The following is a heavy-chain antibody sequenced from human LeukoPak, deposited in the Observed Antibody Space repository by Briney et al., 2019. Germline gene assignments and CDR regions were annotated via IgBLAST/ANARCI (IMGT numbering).Heavy chain of an antibody. J-gene: IGHJ4*02. Sequence: SETLSLTCAVYGGSFSGYYWSWIRQPPGKGLEWIGEINHSGSTNYNPSLKSRVTISVDTSKNQFSLKLSSVTAADTAVYYCARDDVPRGVFDYWGQGTLVTVSS. V-gene: IGHV4-34*01. D-gene: IGHD3-10*02. CDR3: ARDDVPRGVFDY. CDR1: GGSFSGYY. CDR2: INHSGST.